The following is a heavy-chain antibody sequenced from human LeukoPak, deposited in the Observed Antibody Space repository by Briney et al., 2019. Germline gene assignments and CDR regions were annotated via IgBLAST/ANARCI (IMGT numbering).Heavy chain of an antibody. J-gene: IGHJ3*02. Sequence: GALRLSCSASGFTVSSNYMSWVRRVQGKGLRWVSVIYSGGSTYYAESVKGRFTISRDNSKNTLYLQMNSLRAEDTAVYYCARDLDGYGAFDIWGQGTMVTVSS. CDR3: ARDLDGYGAFDI. CDR2: IYSGGST. D-gene: IGHD5-18*01. V-gene: IGHV3-53*01. CDR1: GFTVSSNY.